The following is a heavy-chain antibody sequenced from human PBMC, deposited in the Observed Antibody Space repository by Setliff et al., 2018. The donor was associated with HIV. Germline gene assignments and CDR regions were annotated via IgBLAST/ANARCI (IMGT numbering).Heavy chain of an antibody. V-gene: IGHV4-4*07. CDR1: GGSISSYY. CDR3: AREHCSGGSCNGFDI. CDR2: IYISGTT. J-gene: IGHJ3*02. Sequence: SETLSLTCTVSGGSISSYYWSWIRQPAGKGLEWIGRIYISGTTNYNPSLKSRVTISLDTSRNQFSLKLGSVTAADTAMYYCAREHCSGGSCNGFDIWGQGTMVTVSS. D-gene: IGHD2-15*01.